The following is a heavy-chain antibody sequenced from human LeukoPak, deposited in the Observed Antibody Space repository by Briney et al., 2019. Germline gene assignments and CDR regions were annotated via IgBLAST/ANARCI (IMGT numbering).Heavy chain of an antibody. CDR1: GFTFSDYA. CDR2: ISGGSSGST. Sequence: RPGGSLRLSCAASGFTFSDYAMIGVRQAPGKGLEGLSVISGGSSGSTYYADSVTGRFTVSRDNSKNTVDLQMNNLRVDDTAVYYCAKAKGWLQIFDYWGQGTLVTVSS. J-gene: IGHJ4*02. V-gene: IGHV3-23*01. D-gene: IGHD6-19*01. CDR3: AKAKGWLQIFDY.